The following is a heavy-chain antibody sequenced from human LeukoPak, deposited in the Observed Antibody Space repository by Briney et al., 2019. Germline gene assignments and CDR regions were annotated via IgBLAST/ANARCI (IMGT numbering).Heavy chain of an antibody. V-gene: IGHV3-21*01. J-gene: IGHJ4*02. D-gene: IGHD3-10*01. CDR3: AREEVRGYLDY. Sequence: GGSPRLSCAASGFTFSSYSMNWVRQAPGKGLEWVSSISSSSSYIYYADSVKGRFTISRDNAKNSLYLQMSSLRVEDTAVYFCAREEVRGYLDYWGQGILVTVSS. CDR2: ISSSSSYI. CDR1: GFTFSSYS.